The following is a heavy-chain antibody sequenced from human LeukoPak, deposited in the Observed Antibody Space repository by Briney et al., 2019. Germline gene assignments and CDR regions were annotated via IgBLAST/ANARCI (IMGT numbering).Heavy chain of an antibody. D-gene: IGHD3-22*01. CDR2: IIPIFGIA. V-gene: IGHV1-69*04. J-gene: IGHJ4*02. Sequence: GSSVTVSCMASGGTFSSYAISWVRQAPGQGLEWMGRIIPIFGIANYAQKFQGRVTITADKSTSTAYMELSSLRSEDTAVYCCARDRGSYDSSGYYYYWGQGTLVTVSS. CDR1: GGTFSSYA. CDR3: ARDRGSYDSSGYYYY.